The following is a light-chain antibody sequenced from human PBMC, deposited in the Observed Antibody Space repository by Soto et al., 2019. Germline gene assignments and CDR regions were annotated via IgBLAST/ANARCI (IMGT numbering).Light chain of an antibody. CDR1: QSISSW. J-gene: IGKJ1*01. Sequence: IHMTHAPSTLSASVVYRVTITCLASQSISSWLAWYQQKPGKAPKLLIYKASSLESGVPSRFSGSGSGTEFTLTISSLQPDDFATYYCQQFNTSPWTFGQGTKVDIK. CDR3: QQFNTSPWT. V-gene: IGKV1-5*03. CDR2: KAS.